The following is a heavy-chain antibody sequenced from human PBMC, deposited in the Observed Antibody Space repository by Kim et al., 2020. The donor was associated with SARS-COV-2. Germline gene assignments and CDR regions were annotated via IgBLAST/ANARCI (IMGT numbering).Heavy chain of an antibody. V-gene: IGHV3-33*01. J-gene: IGHJ4*02. CDR3: ARGNSGYDWEGFDY. Sequence: GGSLRLSCAASGFTFSSYGMHWVRQAPGKGLEWVAVIWYDGSNKYYADSVKGRFTISRDNSKNTLYLQMNSLRAEDTAVYYCARGNSGYDWEGFDYWGQGALVTVSS. CDR2: IWYDGSNK. CDR1: GFTFSSYG. D-gene: IGHD5-12*01.